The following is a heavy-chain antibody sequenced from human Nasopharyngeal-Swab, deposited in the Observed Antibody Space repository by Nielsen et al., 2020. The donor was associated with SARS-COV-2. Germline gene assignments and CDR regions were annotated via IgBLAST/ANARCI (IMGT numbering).Heavy chain of an antibody. Sequence: GESLKISCAASGFTVSSNYMSWIRQAPGKGLEWVSVIYSGGSTYYADSVKGRFTISRDNSKNTLYLQMSSLRAEDTAVYYCAKDLVYTYDYNYYYGTDVWGQGTTVTVSS. D-gene: IGHD5-18*01. CDR1: GFTVSSNY. J-gene: IGHJ6*02. CDR2: IYSGGST. V-gene: IGHV3-53*01. CDR3: AKDLVYTYDYNYYYGTDV.